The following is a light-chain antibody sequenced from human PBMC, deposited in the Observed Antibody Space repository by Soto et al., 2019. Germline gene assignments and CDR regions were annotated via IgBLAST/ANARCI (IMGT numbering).Light chain of an antibody. V-gene: IGKV3-20*01. Sequence: EIVLTQSPGTLSLSPGQRATLSCRASQRLSASDIAWYQQKPGQAPKFLMYGVSSRATGIPERFSGSGSGTDFTLTISRLEPEDFAVYHCQQYGSSPLITFGQGTRLEMK. J-gene: IGKJ5*01. CDR2: GVS. CDR1: QRLSASD. CDR3: QQYGSSPLIT.